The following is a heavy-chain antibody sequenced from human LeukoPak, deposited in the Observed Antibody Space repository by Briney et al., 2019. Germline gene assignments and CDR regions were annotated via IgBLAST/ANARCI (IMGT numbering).Heavy chain of an antibody. Sequence: GGSLRLSCAASGFTFSSFWMTWVRQAPGKGLEWVASMKEDGSFIYYVDSVKGRFTISRDNAKNSLYLQMNGLRAEDTAVYYCAKWGPYDILTGRINWGQGTLVTVSS. CDR3: AKWGPYDILTGRIN. CDR1: GFTFSSFW. V-gene: IGHV3-7*03. D-gene: IGHD3-9*01. J-gene: IGHJ4*02. CDR2: MKEDGSFI.